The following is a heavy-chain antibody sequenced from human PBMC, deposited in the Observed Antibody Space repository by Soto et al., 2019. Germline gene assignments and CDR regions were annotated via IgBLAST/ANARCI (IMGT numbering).Heavy chain of an antibody. CDR1: GYTFTSYG. CDR3: ARTAKQWLVLGAFDI. J-gene: IGHJ3*02. CDR2: ISAYNGNT. Sequence: ASVKVSCKASGYTFTSYGISWVRQAPGQGLEWMGWISAYNGNTNYAQKLQGRVTMTTDTSTSTAYMELRSLRSDDTAVYYCARTAKQWLVLGAFDIWGQGTMVTVSS. D-gene: IGHD6-19*01. V-gene: IGHV1-18*01.